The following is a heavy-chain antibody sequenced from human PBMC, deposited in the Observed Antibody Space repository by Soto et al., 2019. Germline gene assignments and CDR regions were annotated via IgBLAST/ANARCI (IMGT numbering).Heavy chain of an antibody. CDR2: VYHSGTP. CDR1: SDSVASGYY. D-gene: IGHD6-13*01. J-gene: IGHJ4*02. CDR3: TRSLYSASWYAGY. Sequence: SQTLSLTCAVSSDSVASGYYWGERRQPPGKGLEWIGSVYHSGTPYYSPSPKSRVTISLDTSKNQFSLKLSSVTAADTAFYSCTRSLYSASWYAGYWGQGTLVTVSS. V-gene: IGHV4-38-2*01.